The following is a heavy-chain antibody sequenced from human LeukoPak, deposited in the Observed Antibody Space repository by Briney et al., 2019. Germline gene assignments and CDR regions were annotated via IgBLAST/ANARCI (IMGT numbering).Heavy chain of an antibody. J-gene: IGHJ4*02. V-gene: IGHV4-39*01. CDR3: AGRDFYYFDY. Sequence: SETLSLTCTVSDGSISGSGFYWGWIRQPPGKGLEWIGSIYYSGNTYYNPSLKSRVTISVDTSENQFSLKLSSVTAADTAVYYCAGRDFYYFDYRGQGTLVTVSS. CDR1: DGSISGSGFY. CDR2: IYYSGNT.